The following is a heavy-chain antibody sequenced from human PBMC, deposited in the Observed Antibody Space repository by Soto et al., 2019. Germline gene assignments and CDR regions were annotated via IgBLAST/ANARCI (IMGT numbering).Heavy chain of an antibody. D-gene: IGHD2-8*02. Sequence: PSETLSLTCTVSGGSVNSGSYYWTWIRQSPGRGLEWIGYGYYSGTTKYNPSLKSRATISVDTTNNPFSLRLGPMTPADTAVYYCATDYWANGKMFESWAQGTPVPVSS. CDR1: GGSVNSGSYY. J-gene: IGHJ5*01. V-gene: IGHV4-61*01. CDR3: ATDYWANGKMFES. CDR2: GYYSGTT.